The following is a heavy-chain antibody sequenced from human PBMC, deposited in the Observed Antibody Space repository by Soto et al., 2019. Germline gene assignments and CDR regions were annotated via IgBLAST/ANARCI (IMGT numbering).Heavy chain of an antibody. CDR3: ASGSTVAPFDF. J-gene: IGHJ4*02. Sequence: GGSLRLSCAASGITFSSYDMHWVRQATGKGLEWVSAIGTAGDTYYPGSVKGRFTISRENAKNSLYLQMNSLRAGDTAVYDCASGSTVAPFDFWGQGSLVPVSS. CDR1: GITFSSYD. V-gene: IGHV3-13*01. D-gene: IGHD5-12*01. CDR2: IGTAGDT.